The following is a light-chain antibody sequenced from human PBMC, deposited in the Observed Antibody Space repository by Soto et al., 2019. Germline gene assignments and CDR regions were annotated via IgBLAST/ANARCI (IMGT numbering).Light chain of an antibody. CDR3: SSHTSDSSYV. CDR1: SSDVGLYDY. Sequence: QSALTKPASVSASPGHSITISCTGTSSDVGLYDYVSWYQQHPGKAPQLMIYAVSNRPSGVSNRFSASKSGNTAYLFISGLQAEDEADYYCSSHTSDSSYVFGSGTKVTVL. CDR2: AVS. J-gene: IGLJ1*01. V-gene: IGLV2-14*01.